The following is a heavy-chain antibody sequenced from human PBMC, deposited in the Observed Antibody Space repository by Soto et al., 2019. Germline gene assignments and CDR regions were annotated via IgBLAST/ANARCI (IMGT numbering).Heavy chain of an antibody. J-gene: IGHJ5*02. CDR3: ARGNVGPRDGYNSFDP. V-gene: IGHV4-30-2*01. CDR2: IYHSGST. CDR1: GGSISSGGYS. D-gene: IGHD4-4*01. Sequence: QLQLQESGSGLVKPSQTLSLTCAVFGGSISSGGYSWSWIRQPPGKGLEWIGYIYHSGSTYYNPSLKSRVTISVDRSKNQFSLKLSSVTAAHTAVYYCARGNVGPRDGYNSFDPWGQGTLVTVSS.